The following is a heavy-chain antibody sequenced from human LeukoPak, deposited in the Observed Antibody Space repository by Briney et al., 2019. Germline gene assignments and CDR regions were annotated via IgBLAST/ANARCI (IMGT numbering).Heavy chain of an antibody. CDR2: ISSTDAGT. CDR1: GFSLSSYA. CDR3: AELGITMIGGV. Sequence: GGSLRLSCAASGFSLSSYAMSWVRQAPGKGLEWVSAISSTDAGTYHADSVRGRFTISRDSSKNTLYLQMNSLRAEDAAVYYCAELGITMIGGVWGKGTTVTISS. D-gene: IGHD3-10*02. J-gene: IGHJ6*04. V-gene: IGHV3-23*01.